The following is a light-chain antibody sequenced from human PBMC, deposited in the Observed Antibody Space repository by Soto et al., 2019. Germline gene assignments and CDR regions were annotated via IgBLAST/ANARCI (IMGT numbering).Light chain of an antibody. CDR2: GAS. CDR1: QGISTY. CDR3: QQLNSDWYA. Sequence: DIQLTQSPSFLSASVGDRVTITCRASQGISTYLAWYLQRPGKAPKLLIYGASTLQSGVPSRFSGSGSGTEFTLTISSLQHEDFGTYYCQQLNSDWYAFGQGTKLEIK. J-gene: IGKJ2*01. V-gene: IGKV1-9*01.